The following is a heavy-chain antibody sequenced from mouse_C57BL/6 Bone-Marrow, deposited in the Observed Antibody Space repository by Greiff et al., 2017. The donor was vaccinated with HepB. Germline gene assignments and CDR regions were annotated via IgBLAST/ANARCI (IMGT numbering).Heavy chain of an antibody. J-gene: IGHJ3*01. CDR2: IDPENGDT. V-gene: IGHV14-4*01. CDR3: TTAPSWFAY. CDR1: GFNIKDDY. Sequence: VQLQQSEAELVRPGASVKLSCTASGFNIKDDYMHWVKQRPEQGLEWIGWIDPENGDTEYASKFQGKATITADTSSNTAYLQLSSLTSEDTAVYYCTTAPSWFAYWGQGTRVTVSA.